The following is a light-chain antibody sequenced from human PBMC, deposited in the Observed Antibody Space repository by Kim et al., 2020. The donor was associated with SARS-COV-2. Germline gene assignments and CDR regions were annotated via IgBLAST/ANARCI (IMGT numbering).Light chain of an antibody. Sequence: VSPGERATLSCRASQSVSSNLACYQQKPGQAPRLLVYGASTRATGVPARFSGSGSGTAFTLTISSLQSEDFAVYYCQQYNNWPLTFGPGPKVDIK. J-gene: IGKJ3*01. CDR1: QSVSSN. CDR2: GAS. V-gene: IGKV3-15*01. CDR3: QQYNNWPLT.